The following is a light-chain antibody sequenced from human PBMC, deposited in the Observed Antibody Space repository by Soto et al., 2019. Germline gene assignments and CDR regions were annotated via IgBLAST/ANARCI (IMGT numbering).Light chain of an antibody. CDR2: DKS. V-gene: IGKV3-11*01. J-gene: IGKJ4*01. Sequence: EIVLTQSPAPLSLSPGERATLSCRASQTISSYLAWYQQKPGQAPRLLIYDKSKRATGIPARFSGSVSGTDSAITISFLEPEDFAVDSCQRRSNWLFFGGGTKVEIK. CDR3: QRRSNWLF. CDR1: QTISSY.